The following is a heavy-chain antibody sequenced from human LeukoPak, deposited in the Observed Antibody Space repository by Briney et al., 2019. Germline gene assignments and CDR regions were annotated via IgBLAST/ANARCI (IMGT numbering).Heavy chain of an antibody. Sequence: PGGSLRLSCAASGFTFSSYAMSWVRQAPGKGLEWVSAISGSGGSTYYADSVKGRFTISRDNSKNTLYLQMNSLRPEDTAVYYCAKDEGNVVVPVAHQPPDYWGQGTLVTVSS. V-gene: IGHV3-23*01. CDR1: GFTFSSYA. D-gene: IGHD2-2*01. CDR2: ISGSGGST. J-gene: IGHJ4*02. CDR3: AKDEGNVVVPVAHQPPDY.